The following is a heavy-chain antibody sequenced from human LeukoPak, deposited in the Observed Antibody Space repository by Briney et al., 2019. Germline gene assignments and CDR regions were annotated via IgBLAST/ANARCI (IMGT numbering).Heavy chain of an antibody. CDR3: ARAPPYGDYVVWFDP. V-gene: IGHV1-3*03. CDR2: INAGNGNT. D-gene: IGHD4-17*01. J-gene: IGHJ5*02. CDR1: GYTFTSYA. Sequence: ASVKVSCKASGYTFTSYAMHWVRQAPGQRLEWMGWINAGNGNTKYSQELQGRVTITRDTSASTAYTELSSLRSEDMAVYYCARAPPYGDYVVWFDPWGQGTLVTVSS.